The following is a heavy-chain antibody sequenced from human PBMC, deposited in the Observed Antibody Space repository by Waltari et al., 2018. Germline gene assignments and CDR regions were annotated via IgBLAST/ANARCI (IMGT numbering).Heavy chain of an antibody. Sequence: VQLVESGGGLVKPGGSLILSCAASGFTFSSYRLHRVRQAPGKGLEWVSSSSSSSSYIYYADSVKGRFTISRDNAKNSLYLQMNSLRAEDTAVYDCARTLRWFGEYFGFDPWGQGTLVTVSS. J-gene: IGHJ5*02. V-gene: IGHV3-21*01. CDR1: GFTFSSYR. CDR2: SSSSSSYI. D-gene: IGHD3-10*01. CDR3: ARTLRWFGEYFGFDP.